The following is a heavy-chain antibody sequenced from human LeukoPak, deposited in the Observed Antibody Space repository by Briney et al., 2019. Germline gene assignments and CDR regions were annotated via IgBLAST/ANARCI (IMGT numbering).Heavy chain of an antibody. CDR2: IRYDGTSE. Sequence: GGSLRLSCGASGFTFNNYGMLWVRQAPGKGLDWVAFIRYDGTSEYYADSVKGRFTISRDNAKNSLYLQMNSLRAEDTAVYYCARGGVNDFWSGYYPTPYYFDYWGQGTLVTVSS. D-gene: IGHD3-3*01. CDR1: GFTFNNYG. J-gene: IGHJ4*02. CDR3: ARGGVNDFWSGYYPTPYYFDY. V-gene: IGHV3-30*02.